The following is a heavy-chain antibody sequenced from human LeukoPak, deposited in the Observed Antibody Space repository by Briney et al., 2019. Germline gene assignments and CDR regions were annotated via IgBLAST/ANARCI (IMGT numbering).Heavy chain of an antibody. CDR3: AREGWGTYSSGPYYFDY. CDR1: GYTFTRQG. V-gene: IGHV1-18*01. D-gene: IGHD6-19*01. CDR2: IGAYSGNT. J-gene: IGHJ4*02. Sequence: ASVKVSCKASGYTFTRQGISWVRQAPGQGLEWMGWIGAYSGNTKYAQKFQGRVTVTTDTSTSTAYMELRSLRSDDTAVYYCAREGWGTYSSGPYYFDYWGQGTLVTVSS.